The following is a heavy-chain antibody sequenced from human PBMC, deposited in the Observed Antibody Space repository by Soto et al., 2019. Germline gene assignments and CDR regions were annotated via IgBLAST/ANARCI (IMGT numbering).Heavy chain of an antibody. J-gene: IGHJ4*02. CDR3: ARDLATVTTDYIDY. CDR1: GYTFTSYG. D-gene: IGHD4-17*01. CDR2: ISAYNGNT. V-gene: IGHV1-18*01. Sequence: GASVKVSCKASGYTFTSYGISWVRQAPGQGLEWMGWISAYNGNTNYAQKLQGRVTMTTDTSTSTAYMELRSLRSDDTAVYYRARDLATVTTDYIDYSGQGTLVTVST.